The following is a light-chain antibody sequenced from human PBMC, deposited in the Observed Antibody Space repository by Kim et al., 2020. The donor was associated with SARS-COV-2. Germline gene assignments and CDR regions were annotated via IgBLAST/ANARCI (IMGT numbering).Light chain of an antibody. CDR2: AAS. V-gene: IGKV1-39*01. J-gene: IGKJ3*01. CDR1: QSISSN. CDR3: QQSYITPFT. Sequence: ASVGDRVTISCRTSQSISSNLKWCHKKPGGELKLLIYAASTLQGGVPSRCSGSGYETEFTLTISSLRPEDFGTYFCQQSYITPFTFGPGTKVDIK.